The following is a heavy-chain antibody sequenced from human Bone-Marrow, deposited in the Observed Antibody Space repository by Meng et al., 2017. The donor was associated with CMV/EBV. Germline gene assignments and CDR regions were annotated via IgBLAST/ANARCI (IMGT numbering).Heavy chain of an antibody. CDR3: ARDTVLDY. CDR1: GNTCTSYG. CDR2: ISANNGNT. Sequence: VYLVPFGGEVKRSGAEVKGSCKASGNTCTSYGIRWVRQPPGQGLGWRGWISANNGNTNYGQKFQGRVTMTTDKSTRTAYMELRSLRSDDTAVYYCARDTVLDYWGQGTLVTVSS. V-gene: IGHV1-18*01. J-gene: IGHJ4*02. D-gene: IGHD4-11*01.